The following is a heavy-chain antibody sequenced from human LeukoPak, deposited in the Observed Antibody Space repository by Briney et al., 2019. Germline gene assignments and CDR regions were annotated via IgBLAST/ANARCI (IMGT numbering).Heavy chain of an antibody. D-gene: IGHD1-26*01. V-gene: IGHV3-23*01. Sequence: GGSLRLSCAASGFTFNNYAMSWVRQAPGKGLEWVSTVSGSGAIAYYTDSDKGRFTISRDNSKDTLYLQMSSLTAKDTAVYYCAKDRSIGTYYTFDSWGQGTLVTVSS. CDR3: AKDRSIGTYYTFDS. CDR1: GFTFNNYA. CDR2: VSGSGAIA. J-gene: IGHJ4*02.